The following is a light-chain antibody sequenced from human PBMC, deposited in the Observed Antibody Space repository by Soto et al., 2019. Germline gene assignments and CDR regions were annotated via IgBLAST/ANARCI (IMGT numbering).Light chain of an antibody. J-gene: IGKJ4*01. CDR3: RQRTNWVT. CDR2: DAS. Sequence: EIVLTQSPATLSLSPGDRATLSCRASQSVSSYVAWYQQRPGQAPRLLIYDASNRATGIPARFSGSGSGTDFTLTISSLEPEDFAVYYCRQRTNWVTFGGGTKVDIK. CDR1: QSVSSY. V-gene: IGKV3-11*01.